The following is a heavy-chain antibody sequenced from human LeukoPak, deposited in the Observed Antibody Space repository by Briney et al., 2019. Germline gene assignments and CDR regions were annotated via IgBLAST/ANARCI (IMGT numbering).Heavy chain of an antibody. Sequence: PGGSLRLSCAASGFTFSSYSMTWVRQAPGKGLEWVSSISSSSSYIYYADSVKGRFTISRDNAKNSLYLQMNSLRAEDTAVYYCARMRLRARAFDIWGQGTMVTVSS. D-gene: IGHD4-17*01. V-gene: IGHV3-21*01. J-gene: IGHJ3*02. CDR1: GFTFSSYS. CDR3: ARMRLRARAFDI. CDR2: ISSSSSYI.